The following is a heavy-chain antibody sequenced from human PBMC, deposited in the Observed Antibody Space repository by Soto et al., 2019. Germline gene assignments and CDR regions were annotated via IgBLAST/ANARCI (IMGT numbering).Heavy chain of an antibody. CDR1: GFIFSTYS. J-gene: IGHJ4*02. CDR2: ISGSSSYI. D-gene: IGHD1-26*01. CDR3: ARDKVGVGDFFDY. V-gene: IGHV3-21*01. Sequence: EVQLVESGGGLVNPGGSLRLSCAASGFIFSTYSMNWVRQAPGKGLEWVSSISGSSSYIYYTDSLKGRFTISRDNAKNLLYLQMSSLRAEDTAVYYCARDKVGVGDFFDYWGQGTLVTVSS.